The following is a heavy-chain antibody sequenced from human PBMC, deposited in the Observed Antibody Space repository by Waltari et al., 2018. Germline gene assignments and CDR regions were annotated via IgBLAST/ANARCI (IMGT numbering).Heavy chain of an antibody. V-gene: IGHV4-4*07. CDR2: IYTSGST. D-gene: IGHD6-13*01. J-gene: IGHJ6*03. CDR1: GGSISSYY. Sequence: QVQLQESGPGLVKPSETLSLTCTVSGGSISSYYWSWFRPPPGKGLAWIGRIYTSGSTNYNPSLKSRVTMSVDTSKNQFSLKLSSVTAADTAVYYCATSTEGYSSSHYYYYMDVWGKGTTVTVSS. CDR3: ATSTEGYSSSHYYYYMDV.